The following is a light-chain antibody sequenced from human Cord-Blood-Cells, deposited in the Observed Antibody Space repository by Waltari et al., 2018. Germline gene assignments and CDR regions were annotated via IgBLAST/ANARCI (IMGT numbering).Light chain of an antibody. CDR1: QSVLYSSNNKNY. CDR3: QQYYSTPFT. J-gene: IGKJ3*01. CDR2: WAS. Sequence: DIVMTQSPDSLAVSLGERANINCKSSQSVLYSSNNKNYLAWYKQKPGQPPKLLIYWASTRESGVPDRFSGSGSGTDFTLTISSLQAEDVAVYYCQQYYSTPFTFGPGTKVDIK. V-gene: IGKV4-1*01.